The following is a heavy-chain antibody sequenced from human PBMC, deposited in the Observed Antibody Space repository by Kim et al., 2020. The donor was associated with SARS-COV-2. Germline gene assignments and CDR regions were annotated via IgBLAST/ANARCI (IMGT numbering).Heavy chain of an antibody. J-gene: IGHJ3*02. V-gene: IGHV3-33*06. D-gene: IGHD2-15*01. Sequence: GGSLRLSCAASGFTFSSYAMHWVRQAPGKGLEWVAVIWYDGSNKYYADSVKGRFTISRDNSKNTLYLQMNSLRAEDTAVYYCAKLDIRGGYCSGGSCYGDAFDIWGQGTMVTVSS. CDR2: IWYDGSNK. CDR1: GFTFSSYA. CDR3: AKLDIRGGYCSGGSCYGDAFDI.